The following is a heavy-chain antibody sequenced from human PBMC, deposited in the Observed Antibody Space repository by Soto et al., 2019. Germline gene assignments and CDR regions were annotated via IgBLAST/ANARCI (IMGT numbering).Heavy chain of an antibody. CDR3: AKDGAWYYDSSGYYYVDY. Sequence: PGGSLRLSCAASGFTFSSYGMHWVRQAPGKGLEWVAVISYDGSNKYYADSVKGRFTISRDNSKNTLYLQMNSLRAEDTAVYYCAKDGAWYYDSSGYYYVDYWGQGTLVTVSS. CDR2: ISYDGSNK. J-gene: IGHJ4*02. CDR1: GFTFSSYG. D-gene: IGHD3-22*01. V-gene: IGHV3-30*18.